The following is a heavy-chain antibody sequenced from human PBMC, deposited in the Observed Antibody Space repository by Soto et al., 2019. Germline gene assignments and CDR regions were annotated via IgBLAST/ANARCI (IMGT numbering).Heavy chain of an antibody. Sequence: EVQLLESGGGLVQPGGSLRVPCAASGFTFSAYAMTWVRQAPGKGLEWVSGISGSGGNTYYADSVKGRFTISRDNSENTLFLQMNSLRAEDTAVYYCAKDLLRESYFYYGMDVWGQGTTVTVSS. V-gene: IGHV3-23*01. D-gene: IGHD1-26*01. CDR1: GFTFSAYA. CDR3: AKDLLRESYFYYGMDV. CDR2: ISGSGGNT. J-gene: IGHJ6*02.